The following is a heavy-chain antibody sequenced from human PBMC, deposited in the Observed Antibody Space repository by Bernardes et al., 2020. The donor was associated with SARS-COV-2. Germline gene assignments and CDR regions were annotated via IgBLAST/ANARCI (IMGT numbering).Heavy chain of an antibody. Sequence: ASVKVSCKASGYPFTGYYLHWVRQAPGQGLEWMGWINPNSGATNYAQKFQGRVTMTRDTSISTAYMELSSLRSDDTAVYYCALPPTNYDKYGMDVWGQGTTVTVSS. V-gene: IGHV1-2*02. J-gene: IGHJ6*02. CDR2: INPNSGAT. CDR1: GYPFTGYY. D-gene: IGHD3-16*01. CDR3: ALPPTNYDKYGMDV.